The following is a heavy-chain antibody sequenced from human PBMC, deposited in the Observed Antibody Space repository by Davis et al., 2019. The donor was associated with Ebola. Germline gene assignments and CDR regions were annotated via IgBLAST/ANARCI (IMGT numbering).Heavy chain of an antibody. J-gene: IGHJ4*02. V-gene: IGHV3-23*01. Sequence: GESLKISCAASGFTFTSYAISWVRQAPGKGLEWVSATSASGCSTYYADSVKGRFTISSDNSKNTLYLQMNSLRAEDTAVYYCAKVTYSGSHLDYWSQGTLVTVSS. CDR2: TSASGCST. CDR1: GFTFTSYA. CDR3: AKVTYSGSHLDY. D-gene: IGHD1-26*01.